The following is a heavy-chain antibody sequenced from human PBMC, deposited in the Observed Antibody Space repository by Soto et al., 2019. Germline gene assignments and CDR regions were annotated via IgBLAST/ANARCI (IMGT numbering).Heavy chain of an antibody. CDR2: ITPFNGNT. CDR3: AGGYGEDYYYGMDV. D-gene: IGHD5-12*01. V-gene: IGHV1-45*02. Sequence: VKVSCKASGYTFTYRYLHWLRQAPGQALEWMGWITPFNGNTNYAQKFQDRVTITRDRSMSTAYMELSSLRSEDTAMYYCAGGYGEDYYYGMDVWGQGTTVTVSS. J-gene: IGHJ6*02. CDR1: GYTFTYRY.